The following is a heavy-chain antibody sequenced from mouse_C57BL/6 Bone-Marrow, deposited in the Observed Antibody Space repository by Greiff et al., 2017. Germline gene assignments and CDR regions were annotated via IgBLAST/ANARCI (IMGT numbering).Heavy chain of an antibody. CDR3: ARWGGGDY. Sequence: EVQLVESGGGLVQPGGSLSLSCAASGFTFTDYYMSWVRQPPGQALEWLGFISNKANGYTTEYSASVTGRFTISRDNSQSILYLQMNALRAEDSATYYCARWGGGDYWGQGTTLTVSS. J-gene: IGHJ2*01. V-gene: IGHV7-3*01. CDR2: ISNKANGYTT. CDR1: GFTFTDYY.